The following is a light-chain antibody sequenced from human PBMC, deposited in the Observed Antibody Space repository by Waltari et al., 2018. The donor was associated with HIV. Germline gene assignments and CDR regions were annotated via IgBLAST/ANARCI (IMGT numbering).Light chain of an antibody. CDR3: SAWDDNVNAL. CDR2: SNK. V-gene: IGLV1-44*01. Sequence: QSVLTQPPSASGTPGQRVTISCSGSRSNIGSNNVNWYQQLPGTAPKLVIYSNKQRPSGVPDRFSGSKSGTSASLAISGRQSEDEADYYCSAWDDNVNALFGGGTRLTVV. CDR1: RSNIGSNN. J-gene: IGLJ2*01.